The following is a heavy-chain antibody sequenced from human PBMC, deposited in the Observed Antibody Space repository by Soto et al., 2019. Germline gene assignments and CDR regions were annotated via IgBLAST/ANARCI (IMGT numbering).Heavy chain of an antibody. CDR2: IIPIFGTA. Sequence: SVKVSCKASGGTFSSYAISWVRQAPGQGLEWMGGIIPIFGTANYAQKFQGRVTITADESTSTAYMELSSLRSEDTAVYYCARANWNYSDSRGISNFYYYYGMDVWGQGTTVTVSS. D-gene: IGHD1-7*01. CDR3: ARANWNYSDSRGISNFYYYYGMDV. J-gene: IGHJ6*02. V-gene: IGHV1-69*13. CDR1: GGTFSSYA.